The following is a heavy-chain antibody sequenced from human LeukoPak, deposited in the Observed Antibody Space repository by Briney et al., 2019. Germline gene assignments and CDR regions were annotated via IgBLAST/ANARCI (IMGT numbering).Heavy chain of an antibody. D-gene: IGHD1-7*01. CDR1: GGSISSYY. J-gene: IGHJ5*02. Sequence: PSETLSLTCTVSGGSISSYYWSWIRQPPGKGLEWIGYIYYSGSTNYNPSLKSRVTISVDTSNNQFSLKLSSVTAADTAVYYCAAKRELNWFDPWGQGTLVTVSS. V-gene: IGHV4-59*08. CDR2: IYYSGST. CDR3: AAKRELNWFDP.